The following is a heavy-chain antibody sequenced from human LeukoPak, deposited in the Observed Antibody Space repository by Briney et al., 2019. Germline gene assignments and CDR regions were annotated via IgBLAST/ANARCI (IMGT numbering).Heavy chain of an antibody. V-gene: IGHV3-21*01. D-gene: IGHD6-13*01. CDR2: ISSSSSYI. CDR1: GFTFSSYS. CDR3: ASFPRSIAAAGTNY. J-gene: IGHJ4*02. Sequence: KPGGSLRLSCAASGFTFSSYSMNWVRQAPGKGLEWVSSISSSSSYIYYADSVKGRFTTSRDNAKNSLYLQMNSLRAEDTAVYYCASFPRSIAAAGTNYWGQGTLVTVSS.